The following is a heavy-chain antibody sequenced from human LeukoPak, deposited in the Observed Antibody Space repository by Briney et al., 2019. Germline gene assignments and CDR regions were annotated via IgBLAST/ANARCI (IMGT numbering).Heavy chain of an antibody. CDR2: IYTSGST. D-gene: IGHD2-2*01. V-gene: IGHV4-61*02. J-gene: IGHJ4*02. CDR1: GGSISSGSYY. CDR3: ARGVGDIVVVPAADIGFDS. Sequence: SETLSLTCTVSGGSISSGSYYWSWIRQPAGKVLEWIGRIYTSGSTNYNPSLKSRVTISVDTSKNQFSLKLSSVTAADTAVYYCARGVGDIVVVPAADIGFDSWGQGTLVTVSS.